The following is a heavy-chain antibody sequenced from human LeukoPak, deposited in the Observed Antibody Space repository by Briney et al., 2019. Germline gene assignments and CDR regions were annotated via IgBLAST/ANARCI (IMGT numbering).Heavy chain of an antibody. CDR2: IRYDGSNK. D-gene: IGHD5-24*01. V-gene: IGHV3-30*02. Sequence: GGSLRLSCAASGFIFSSYGMHWVRQAPGKGLEWVAFIRYDGSNKYYADSVKGRFTISRDNSKNTLYLQMNSLRAEDTAVYYCSAIEMATIPSDYWGQGTLVTVSS. CDR1: GFIFSSYG. CDR3: SAIEMATIPSDY. J-gene: IGHJ4*02.